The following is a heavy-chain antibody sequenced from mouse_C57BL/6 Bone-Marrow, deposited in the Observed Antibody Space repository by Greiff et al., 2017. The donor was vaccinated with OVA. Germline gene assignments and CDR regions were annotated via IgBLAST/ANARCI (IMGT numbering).Heavy chain of an antibody. J-gene: IGHJ2*01. CDR3: ARGSIYYYGSSPFDY. V-gene: IGHV1-64*01. CDR1: GYTFTSYW. D-gene: IGHD1-1*01. Sequence: QVQLQQPGAELVKPGASVKLSCKASGYTFTSYWMHWVKQRPGQGLEWIGMIHPNSGSTNYNEKFKSKATLTVDKSSSTAYMQLSSLTSEDSAVYFCARGSIYYYGSSPFDYWGQGTTLTVSS. CDR2: IHPNSGST.